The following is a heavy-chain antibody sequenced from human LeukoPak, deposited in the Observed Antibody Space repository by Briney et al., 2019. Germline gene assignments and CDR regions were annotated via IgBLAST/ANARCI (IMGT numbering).Heavy chain of an antibody. D-gene: IGHD6-19*01. CDR1: DDSVSSSRYY. CDR3: AREGGRQWLVSGALDS. V-gene: IGHV4-61*01. J-gene: IGHJ5*01. CDR2: IYHGSA. Sequence: SETLSLTCTVSDDSVSSSRYYWTWIRQPPGKGLEWIGFIYHGSATYNPSLESRVTLSMDTSKNQYSLKMTSVTAADTAVYYCAREGGRQWLVSGALDSWGQGTLVTVSS.